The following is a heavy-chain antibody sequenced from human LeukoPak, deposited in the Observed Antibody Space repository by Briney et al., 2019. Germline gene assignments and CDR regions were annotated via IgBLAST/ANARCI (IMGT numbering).Heavy chain of an antibody. J-gene: IGHJ4*02. CDR1: GFTFSSYS. V-gene: IGHV3-21*01. CDR3: ARDIGYYDFWSGPFDY. D-gene: IGHD3-3*01. Sequence: GGSLILSCAASGFTFSSYSMNWVRQAPGKGLEWVSSISSSSSYIYYADSVKGRFTISRDNAKNSLYLQMNSLRAEDTAVYYCARDIGYYDFWSGPFDYWGQGTLVTVSS. CDR2: ISSSSSYI.